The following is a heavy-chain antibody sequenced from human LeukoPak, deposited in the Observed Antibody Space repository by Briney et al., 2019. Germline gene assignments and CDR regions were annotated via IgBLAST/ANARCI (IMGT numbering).Heavy chain of an antibody. J-gene: IGHJ6*03. Sequence: ASVKVSCKASGYTFTSYDINWVRQATGQGLEWMGWMNPNSGNTGYAQKFQGRVTMTRNTSINTAYMELSSLTSEDTAVYYRASKGNSSSSEYYYYYMDVWGKGTTVTISS. CDR1: GYTFTSYD. CDR2: MNPNSGNT. CDR3: ASKGNSSSSEYYYYYMDV. V-gene: IGHV1-8*01. D-gene: IGHD6-13*01.